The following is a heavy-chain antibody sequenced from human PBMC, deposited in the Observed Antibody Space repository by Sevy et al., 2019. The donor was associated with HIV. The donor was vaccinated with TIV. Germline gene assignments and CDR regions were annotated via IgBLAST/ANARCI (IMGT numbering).Heavy chain of an antibody. CDR3: ASGAIAAAGMEQWLVSGNFDY. CDR1: GFTFSTYS. CDR2: ISSGSTNI. J-gene: IGHJ4*02. Sequence: GGSLRLSCAASGFTFSTYSMNWVRQAPGKGLEWVSSISSGSTNIYYADSVKGRFTISRDNAKNSLYLQMNSLRVEDTAVYFCASGAIAAAGMEQWLVSGNFDYWGQGTLVTVSS. D-gene: IGHD6-13*01. V-gene: IGHV3-21*01.